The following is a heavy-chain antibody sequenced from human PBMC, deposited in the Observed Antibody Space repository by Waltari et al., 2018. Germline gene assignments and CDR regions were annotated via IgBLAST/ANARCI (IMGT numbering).Heavy chain of an antibody. Sequence: EVQLVESGGGLVQPGGSLRLSCAASGFSFSTYAMSWVRQAPGKGLEWVSVISDSGGNTYYADSVKGRFTISRDNPKNMLYLQMNSLRAEDTAVYYCAKDSKIFGVVPPLVGFDPWGQGTLVTVSS. V-gene: IGHV3-23*04. D-gene: IGHD3-3*01. CDR1: GFSFSTYA. J-gene: IGHJ5*02. CDR3: AKDSKIFGVVPPLVGFDP. CDR2: ISDSGGNT.